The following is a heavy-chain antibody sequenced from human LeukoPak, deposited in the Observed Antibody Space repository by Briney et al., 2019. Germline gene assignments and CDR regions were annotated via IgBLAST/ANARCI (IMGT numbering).Heavy chain of an antibody. V-gene: IGHV1-69*06. J-gene: IGHJ6*04. Sequence: EASVKVSCKASGGTFSSYAISWVRQAPGQGLEWMGGIIPIFGTANYAQKFQGRVTITADKSTSTAYMELSSLRAEDTAVYYCARGRFGYGDYSSYYYYGMDVWGKRTTATVSS. D-gene: IGHD4-17*01. CDR3: ARGRFGYGDYSSYYYYGMDV. CDR1: GGTFSSYA. CDR2: IIPIFGTA.